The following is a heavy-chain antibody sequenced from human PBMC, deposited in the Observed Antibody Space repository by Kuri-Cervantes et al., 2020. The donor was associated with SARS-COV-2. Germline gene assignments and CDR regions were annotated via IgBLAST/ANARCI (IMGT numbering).Heavy chain of an antibody. CDR1: GGSISSYY. CDR2: IYYSGGT. Sequence: GSLRLSCTVSGGSISSYYWSWIRQPPGKGLEWIGYIYYSGGTNYNPSLKSRVTISVDTSKNQFSLKLSSVTAADTAVYYCARAQWSSGYSNIDYWGQGTLVTVSS. D-gene: IGHD3-22*01. CDR3: ARAQWSSGYSNIDY. J-gene: IGHJ4*02. V-gene: IGHV4-59*01.